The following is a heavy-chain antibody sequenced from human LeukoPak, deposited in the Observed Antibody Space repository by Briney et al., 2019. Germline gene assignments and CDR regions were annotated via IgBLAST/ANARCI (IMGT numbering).Heavy chain of an antibody. CDR3: ARDLRIAVAGSYFDY. D-gene: IGHD6-19*01. Sequence: PGRSMRLSCAASGFTFSSYGMHWVRQAPGKGLEWVAVIWYDGSNKYYADSVKGRFTISRDNSKNTLYLQMNSLRAEDTAVYYCARDLRIAVAGSYFDYWGQGTLVTVSS. V-gene: IGHV3-33*01. J-gene: IGHJ4*02. CDR1: GFTFSSYG. CDR2: IWYDGSNK.